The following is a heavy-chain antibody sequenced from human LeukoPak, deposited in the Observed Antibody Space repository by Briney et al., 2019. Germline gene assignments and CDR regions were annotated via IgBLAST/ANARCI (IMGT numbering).Heavy chain of an antibody. V-gene: IGHV4-34*01. CDR1: GFTFSSYW. D-gene: IGHD3-10*01. CDR2: INHSGST. CDR3: ARRFVPPFDP. Sequence: GSLRLSCAASGFTFSSYWMSWIRQPPGKGLEWIGEINHSGSTNYNPSLKSRVTISVDTSKNQFSLKLSSVTAADTAVYYCARRFVPPFDPWGQGTLVTVSS. J-gene: IGHJ5*02.